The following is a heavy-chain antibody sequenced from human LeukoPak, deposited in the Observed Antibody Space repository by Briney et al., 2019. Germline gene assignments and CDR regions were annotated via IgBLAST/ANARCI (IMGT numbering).Heavy chain of an antibody. CDR2: INHSGST. CDR3: ARDGGSYGLYYFDY. Sequence: SETLSLTCAVYGGSFSGYYWSWIRQPPGKGLEWIGEINHSGSTNYNPSLKSRVTISVDTSNNQFSLKLSSVTAADTAVYYCARDGGSYGLYYFDYWGQGTLVTVSS. V-gene: IGHV4-34*01. J-gene: IGHJ4*02. CDR1: GGSFSGYY. D-gene: IGHD3-16*01.